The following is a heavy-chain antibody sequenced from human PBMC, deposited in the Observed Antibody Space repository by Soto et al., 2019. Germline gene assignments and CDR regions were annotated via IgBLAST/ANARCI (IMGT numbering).Heavy chain of an antibody. Sequence: GGSLRLSCAASGFIFSNYAMHWVRQAPGKGLEWVALILFDGRNEYYADSVKGRFIISRDNSKNTLYLQMNSLRSEDTAVYYCARVRIGHSSGYRTLNWFDPWGQGTLVTVSS. CDR2: ILFDGRNE. CDR3: ARVRIGHSSGYRTLNWFDP. J-gene: IGHJ5*02. D-gene: IGHD3-22*01. CDR1: GFIFSNYA. V-gene: IGHV3-30*03.